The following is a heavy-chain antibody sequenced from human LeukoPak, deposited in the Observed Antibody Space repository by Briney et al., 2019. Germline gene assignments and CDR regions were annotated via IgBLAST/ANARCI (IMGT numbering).Heavy chain of an antibody. J-gene: IGHJ4*02. CDR1: GFTFSSYA. Sequence: GGSLRLSCAASGFTFSSYALHWVRQAPGKGLEFVSSISSNGGSTYYANSVKGRFTISRDNSKNTLYLQMGSLSAEDMAVYYCARQRLRLGQLSLSLDYWGQGSLVTVSS. D-gene: IGHD3-16*02. CDR3: ARQRLRLGQLSLSLDY. CDR2: ISSNGGST. V-gene: IGHV3-64*01.